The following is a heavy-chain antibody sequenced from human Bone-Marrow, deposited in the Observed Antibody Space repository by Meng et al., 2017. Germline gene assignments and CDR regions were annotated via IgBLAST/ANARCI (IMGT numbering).Heavy chain of an antibody. V-gene: IGHV3-11*01. D-gene: IGHD6-6*01. Sequence: QVQLVESGGTLVTPGGSLRLSCAASGFTFSDLYMSWVRQAQGKGLEWLSYINSGGSDIAYADSVKGRFTISRDNARNSLYLQMSSLRAEDTAVYYCVTTARQADHWGQGTLVTVSS. CDR1: GFTFSDLY. CDR2: INSGGSDI. CDR3: VTTARQADH. J-gene: IGHJ5*02.